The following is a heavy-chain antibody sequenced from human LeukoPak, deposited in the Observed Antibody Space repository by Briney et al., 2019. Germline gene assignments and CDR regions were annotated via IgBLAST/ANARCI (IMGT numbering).Heavy chain of an antibody. J-gene: IGHJ5*02. CDR3: AGRAYCGGDCYSPGLRWFDP. CDR1: GYSISSGYY. Sequence: SETLSLTCTVSGYSISSGYYWGWIRQPPGKGLEWIGSIYHSGSTYYNPSLKSRVTISVDTSKNQFSLKLSSVTAADTAVYYCAGRAYCGGDCYSPGLRWFDPWGQGTLVTVSS. D-gene: IGHD2-21*02. V-gene: IGHV4-38-2*02. CDR2: IYHSGST.